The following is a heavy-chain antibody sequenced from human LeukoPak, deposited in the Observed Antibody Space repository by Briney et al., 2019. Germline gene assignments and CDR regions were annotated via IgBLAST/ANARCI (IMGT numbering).Heavy chain of an antibody. CDR2: VYFTGST. CDR3: ARNILFAFDI. V-gene: IGHV4-59*01. D-gene: IGHD2/OR15-2a*01. J-gene: IGHJ3*02. Sequence: SETLSLTCTVSGASISSYFWTWIRQPPGKGLEWIGYVYFTGSTKHNPSLKSRVTISLDTSKNQFSLKLTSVTPADTAMYYCARNILFAFDIWGQGTMVTVSS. CDR1: GASISSYF.